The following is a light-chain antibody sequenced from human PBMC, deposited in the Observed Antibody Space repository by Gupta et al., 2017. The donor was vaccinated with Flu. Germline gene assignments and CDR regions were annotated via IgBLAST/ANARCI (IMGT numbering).Light chain of an antibody. Sequence: EIVLTQSPATLSLSPGDRATLSCRASQSVSSYLAWYQQKPGQAPRLLIYDASNRATGIPARFSGSGSGTDFTLTISSLEPEDFAVYYCQQRSNWPRTFGQGTRRE. V-gene: IGKV3-11*01. CDR3: QQRSNWPRT. CDR1: QSVSSY. J-gene: IGKJ5*01. CDR2: DAS.